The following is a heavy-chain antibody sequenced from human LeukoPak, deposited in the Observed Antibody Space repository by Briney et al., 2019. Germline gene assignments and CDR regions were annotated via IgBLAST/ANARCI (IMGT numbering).Heavy chain of an antibody. CDR1: GASISTYY. CDR3: ASNTGTVFDY. Sequence: SETLSLTCTVSGASISTYYWSWIRQPPGKGLDWIGYIYYSGSTNYNPSLKSRVTISVDTSKNQFSLKLSSVTAADTAVYYCASNTGTVFDYWGQGALVTVSS. J-gene: IGHJ4*02. V-gene: IGHV4-59*01. CDR2: IYYSGST. D-gene: IGHD7-27*01.